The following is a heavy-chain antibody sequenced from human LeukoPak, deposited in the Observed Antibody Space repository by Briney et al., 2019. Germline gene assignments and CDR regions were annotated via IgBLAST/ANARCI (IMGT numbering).Heavy chain of an antibody. Sequence: ASVKVSRKGCGYTFTSYDSNGVRQATGRGREWMGWMNPNSGNTGYAQKFQGRVTMTRNTSISTAYMELSSLRSEDTAVYYCARGSRVTIFGVVIKYYYYYMDVWGKGATVTVSS. CDR3: ARGSRVTIFGVVIKYYYYYMDV. J-gene: IGHJ6*03. V-gene: IGHV1-8*01. CDR1: GYTFTSYD. D-gene: IGHD3-3*01. CDR2: MNPNSGNT.